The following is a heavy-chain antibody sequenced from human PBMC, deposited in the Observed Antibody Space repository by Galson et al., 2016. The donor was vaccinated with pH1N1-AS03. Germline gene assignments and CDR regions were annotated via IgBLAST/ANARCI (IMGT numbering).Heavy chain of an antibody. Sequence: LRLSCAVGGFTFSSYAMFWLRQAPGKGLEYVSAISGNGFSTYYANSVKDRFTVSRDNSKNTLYLQMGSLRVEGMAVYYCARGPVSYANYWFPPPDYWGQGTLVTVSS. V-gene: IGHV3-64*01. CDR1: GFTFSSYA. CDR2: ISGNGFST. D-gene: IGHD4/OR15-4a*01. CDR3: ARGPVSYANYWFPPPDY. J-gene: IGHJ4*02.